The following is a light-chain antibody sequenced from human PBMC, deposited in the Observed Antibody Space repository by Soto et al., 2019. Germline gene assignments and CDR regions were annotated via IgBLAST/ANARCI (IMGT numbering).Light chain of an antibody. J-gene: IGKJ1*01. V-gene: IGKV1-39*01. CDR1: QPISDY. CDR2: TTS. Sequence: DIQMTQSRSSLSASVGDRVTITCRTSQPISDYLNWYQQKPGKAPTLLIYTTSNLQSGVPSRFSGSGSATHFTLTISSLQPEDFATYYCQQHYNTPRTFGQGTKVDIK. CDR3: QQHYNTPRT.